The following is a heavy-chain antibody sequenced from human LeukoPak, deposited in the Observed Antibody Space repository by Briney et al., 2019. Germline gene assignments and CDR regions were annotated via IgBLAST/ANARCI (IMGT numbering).Heavy chain of an antibody. V-gene: IGHV4-38-2*02. CDR3: ARDFSCGGDCPNHLFDY. Sequence: SETLSLTCTVSGYSIRSGYYWGWIRQPPGKGLEWIGRIYHSGSTYYNPSLRSRVTMSVDTAKNQFSLKPRPVTASATAVYYCARDFSCGGDCPNHLFDYWGPGNLVTVSS. D-gene: IGHD2-21*02. CDR1: GYSIRSGYY. J-gene: IGHJ4*02. CDR2: IYHSGST.